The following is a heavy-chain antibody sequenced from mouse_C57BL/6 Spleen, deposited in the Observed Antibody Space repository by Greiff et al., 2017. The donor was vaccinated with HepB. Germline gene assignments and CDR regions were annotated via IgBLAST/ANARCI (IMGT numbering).Heavy chain of an antibody. J-gene: IGHJ3*01. CDR2: IDPSDSYT. V-gene: IGHV1-69*01. CDR3: ARSRGNYEDWFAY. CDR1: GYTFTSYW. D-gene: IGHD2-1*01. Sequence: VQLQQPGAELVMPGASVKLSCKASGYTFTSYWMHWVKQRPGQGLEWIGEIDPSDSYTNYNQKFKGKSTLTVDKSSSTAYMQLSSLTSEDSAVYYCARSRGNYEDWFAYWGQGTLVTVSA.